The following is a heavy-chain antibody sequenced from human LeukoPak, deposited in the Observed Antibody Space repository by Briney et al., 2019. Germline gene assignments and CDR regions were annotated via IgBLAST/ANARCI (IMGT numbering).Heavy chain of an antibody. J-gene: IGHJ4*02. CDR1: GFTFSNYA. V-gene: IGHV3-23*01. D-gene: IGHD3-16*02. Sequence: GGSLRLSCVVSGFTFSNYAMSWVRQAPGKGLEWVSSISGSGGSTYYADSVRGRFTIYRDNSKKTLYLQMNSLTAEDTALYYCAKNRLYNDYWGQGTLVTVSS. CDR3: AKNRLYNDY. CDR2: ISGSGGST.